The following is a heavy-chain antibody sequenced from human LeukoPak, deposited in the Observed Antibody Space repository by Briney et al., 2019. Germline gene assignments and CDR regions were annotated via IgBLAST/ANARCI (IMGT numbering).Heavy chain of an antibody. Sequence: GGTLRLSCAASGFTFSSYGMSWVRQAPGKGLEWVSAISGSGGSTYYADSVKGRFTISRDNAKNSLYLQMNSLRVEDTAVYYCAKVAKYYYGSETYYFFEHWGQGTPVTASS. CDR2: ISGSGGST. D-gene: IGHD3-10*01. J-gene: IGHJ4*02. V-gene: IGHV3-23*01. CDR3: AKVAKYYYGSETYYFFEH. CDR1: GFTFSSYG.